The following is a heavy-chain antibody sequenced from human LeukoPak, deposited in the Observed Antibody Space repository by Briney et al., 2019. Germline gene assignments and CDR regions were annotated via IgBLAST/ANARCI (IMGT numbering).Heavy chain of an antibody. CDR2: INPNSGGT. D-gene: IGHD2-15*01. CDR3: ARDLNSGEGDFDY. J-gene: IGHJ4*02. V-gene: IGHV1-2*02. CDR1: GYTFTSYA. Sequence: ASVKVSCKASGYTFTSYAMNWVRQAPGQGLEWMGWINPNSGGTNYAQKFQGRVTMTRDTSISTAYMELSRLRSDDTAVYYCARDLNSGEGDFDYWGQGTLVTVSS.